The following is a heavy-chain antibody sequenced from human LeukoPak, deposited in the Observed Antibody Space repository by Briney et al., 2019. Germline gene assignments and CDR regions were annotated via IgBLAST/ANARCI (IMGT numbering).Heavy chain of an antibody. CDR1: GFTFSSYA. V-gene: IGHV3-30-3*01. J-gene: IGHJ4*02. CDR2: ISYDGSNK. CDR3: AKDAGGLDLE. Sequence: GGSLRLSCAASGFTFSSYAMHWVRQAPGKGLEWVAVISYDGSNKYYADSVKGRFTISRDNSKNTLYLQMNSLRAEDTAVYYCAKDAGGLDLEWGQGTLVTVSS. D-gene: IGHD3-10*01.